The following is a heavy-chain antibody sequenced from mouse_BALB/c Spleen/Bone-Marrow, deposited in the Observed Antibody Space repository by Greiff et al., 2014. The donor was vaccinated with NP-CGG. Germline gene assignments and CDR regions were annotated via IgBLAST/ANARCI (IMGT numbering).Heavy chain of an antibody. CDR1: GYTFTSSW. Sequence: QVQLQQSGSVLVRPGASVKLSCKASGYTFTSSWMHWAKQRPGQGLEWIGEIHPNSGNTKYNENFKGKATLTVDTSSSTTYVDLSSLTAEDSAVYYCARHHRYAYYFDFWGQGTTLTVSS. D-gene: IGHD2-14*01. J-gene: IGHJ2*01. V-gene: IGHV1S130*01. CDR3: ARHHRYAYYFDF. CDR2: IHPNSGNT.